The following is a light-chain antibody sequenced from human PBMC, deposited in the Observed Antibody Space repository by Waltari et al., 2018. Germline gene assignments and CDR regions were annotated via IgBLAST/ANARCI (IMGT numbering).Light chain of an antibody. CDR3: ATWDGSLSVVL. CDR1: TSTIGNNY. Sequence: QSVLTQPPSVSAAPGQKVTISCSASTSTIGNNYVSWYQQLPGTAPKLLIYDNNKRPDGIPDRSAGSNSGTSATLGITGLQTGDEADYYCATWDGSLSVVLFGGGTKVTVL. V-gene: IGLV1-51*01. CDR2: DNN. J-gene: IGLJ2*01.